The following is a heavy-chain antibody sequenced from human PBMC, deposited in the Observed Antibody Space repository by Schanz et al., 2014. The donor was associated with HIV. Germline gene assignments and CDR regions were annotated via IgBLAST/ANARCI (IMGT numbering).Heavy chain of an antibody. D-gene: IGHD3-22*01. CDR1: GFTFNNYA. V-gene: IGHV3-23*01. CDR2: ISESGGRS. J-gene: IGHJ4*02. CDR3: AKPEYDSRGNCQSHFDY. Sequence: EVQLLDSGGGLVQPGGSLRLSCVASGFTFNNYAMTWVRQAPGKGLEWVSSISESGGRSYYADSVNGRFTISRDNSKNTLYLQMTTLRTEDTAVYYCAKPEYDSRGNCQSHFDYWGQGTLVSVSS.